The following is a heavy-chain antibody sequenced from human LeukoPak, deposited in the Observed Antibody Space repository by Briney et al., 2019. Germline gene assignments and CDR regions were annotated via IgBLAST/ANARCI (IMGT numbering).Heavy chain of an antibody. D-gene: IGHD3-22*01. V-gene: IGHV3-33*01. J-gene: IGHJ4*02. Sequence: PGGSLRLSCAASGFTFSSYGMHWVRQAPGKGLEWVAVIWYDGSNKYYADSVKGRFTISRDNSKNTLYLQMNSLRAEDTAVYYCARGHYYDSSGPFVYWGQGTLVTVSS. CDR2: IWYDGSNK. CDR1: GFTFSSYG. CDR3: ARGHYYDSSGPFVY.